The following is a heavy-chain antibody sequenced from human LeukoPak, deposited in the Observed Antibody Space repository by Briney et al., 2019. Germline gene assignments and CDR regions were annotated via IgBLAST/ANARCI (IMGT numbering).Heavy chain of an antibody. Sequence: SETLSLTCAVYGGSFSGYYWSWIRQPPGKGLEWIGEINHSGNTNYNPSLRSRVTISVDTSKNQFSLKLSSVTAADTAVYYCARGGPYSGGNPELDYWGQGTLVTVSS. CDR2: INHSGNT. V-gene: IGHV4-34*01. CDR3: ARGGPYSGGNPELDY. D-gene: IGHD4-23*01. J-gene: IGHJ4*02. CDR1: GGSFSGYY.